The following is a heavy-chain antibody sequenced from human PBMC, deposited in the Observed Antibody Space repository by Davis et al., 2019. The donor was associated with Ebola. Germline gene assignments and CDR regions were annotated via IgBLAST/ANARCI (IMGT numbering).Heavy chain of an antibody. CDR3: AEGGTNNFLGAN. V-gene: IGHV3-23*01. CDR1: GFTFSHYA. CDR2: ICASGADI. J-gene: IGHJ4*02. Sequence: PGGSLRLSCAASGFTFSHYAMSWVRQAPGGGLAWVAGICASGADIKYADSVRGRFSISRDDSKNTLYLQMDSLRAEDTAVFYCAEGGTNNFLGANWGQGTLVTVSS. D-gene: IGHD2-8*01.